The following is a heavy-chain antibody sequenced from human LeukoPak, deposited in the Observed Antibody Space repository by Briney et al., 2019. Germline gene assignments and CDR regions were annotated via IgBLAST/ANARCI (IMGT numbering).Heavy chain of an antibody. D-gene: IGHD5-12*01. Sequence: PGGSLRLSCAASGFTFSNYAMSWVRQAPGKGLEWISTITNSGATTFYADSVKGRFTLSGDNSKTTVYLQMNSLRAEDTAVYYCARDRSGFYSIDQWGQGTLVTVSP. CDR2: ITNSGATT. CDR1: GFTFSNYA. CDR3: ARDRSGFYSIDQ. V-gene: IGHV3-23*01. J-gene: IGHJ4*02.